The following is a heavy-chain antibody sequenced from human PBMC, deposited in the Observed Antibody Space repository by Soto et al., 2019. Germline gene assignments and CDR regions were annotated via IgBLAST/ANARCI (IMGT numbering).Heavy chain of an antibody. CDR2: ISPSGTT. J-gene: IGHJ4*02. CDR1: SGSLSGYY. Sequence: LSLTCSLYSGSLSGYYWSWIRQPPGKGLEWIGEISPSGTTNYSPSLKSRVSISVDTSKNQFSLNLTSLTAADTAVYYCARAPKVSGSAQTRPDFWGQGSLVTVS. D-gene: IGHD6-6*01. CDR3: ARAPKVSGSAQTRPDF. V-gene: IGHV4-34*01.